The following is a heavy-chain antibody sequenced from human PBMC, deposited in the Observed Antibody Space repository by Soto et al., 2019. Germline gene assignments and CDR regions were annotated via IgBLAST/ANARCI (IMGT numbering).Heavy chain of an antibody. CDR1: GFTFDDYA. V-gene: IGHV3-9*01. J-gene: IGHJ4*02. CDR3: AKGYASRGGKDDY. Sequence: EVQLVESGGGLVQPGRSLRLSCAASGFTFDDYAMHWVRQAPGKGLEWVSGISWNSGSIGYADSVKGRFTISRDNAKNSLYLQMNSLRAEDTALYYCAKGYASRGGKDDYWGQGTLVTVSS. CDR2: ISWNSGSI. D-gene: IGHD2-8*01.